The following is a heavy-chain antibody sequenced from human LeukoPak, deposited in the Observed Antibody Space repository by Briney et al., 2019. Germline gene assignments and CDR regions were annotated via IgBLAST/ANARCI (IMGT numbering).Heavy chain of an antibody. CDR3: AKDLNWGGR. CDR2: VSEGDTST. Sequence: GGSLRLSCAASGFTFSSYSMSWVRNAPGKGLEWVSTVSEGDTSTYYADSVRGRFTISRDNSENTVYLQMNSLRAEDTAVYYCAKDLNWGGRWGQGTLVTVSS. D-gene: IGHD7-27*01. CDR1: GFTFSSYS. V-gene: IGHV3-23*01. J-gene: IGHJ4*02.